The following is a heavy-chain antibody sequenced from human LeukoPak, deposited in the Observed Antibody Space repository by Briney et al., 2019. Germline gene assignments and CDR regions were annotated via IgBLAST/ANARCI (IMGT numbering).Heavy chain of an antibody. J-gene: IGHJ4*02. V-gene: IGHV3-9*01. D-gene: IGHD6-19*01. CDR1: GFTFDDYA. Sequence: GGSLRLSCAASGFTFDDYAMHWVRQAPGKGLEWVSGISWNSGSIGYADSVKGRFTISRDNAKNSLYLQMNSLRAEDTALYYCAKARSSGWFGDHPFDYWGQGTLVTVSS. CDR2: ISWNSGSI. CDR3: AKARSSGWFGDHPFDY.